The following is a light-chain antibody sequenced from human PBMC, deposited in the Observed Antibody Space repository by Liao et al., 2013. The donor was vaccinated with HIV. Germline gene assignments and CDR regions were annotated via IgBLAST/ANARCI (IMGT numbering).Light chain of an antibody. J-gene: IGLJ1*01. CDR1: NIGSES. V-gene: IGLV3-21*01. CDR3: HVWDSNTEV. CDR2: YDA. Sequence: SYVLTQPPSVSVAPGKTATITCGGDNIGSESVHWYQRRPGQAPVLLIYYDAYRPSGIPERFSGSNSGNTATLTISRVEAGDEADYYCHVWDSNTEVFGTGTKVTVL.